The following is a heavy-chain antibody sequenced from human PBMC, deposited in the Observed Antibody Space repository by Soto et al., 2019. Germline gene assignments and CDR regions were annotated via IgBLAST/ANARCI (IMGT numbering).Heavy chain of an antibody. J-gene: IGHJ4*02. CDR3: AKRELNSTGLFH. Sequence: EVQLVESGGGLVQPGGSLRLSCAASGFSFTSYWMHWVRQAPGKGLVWVSRINTDGSSTSYADFVKGRFTISRDNAKNTLFLQMNSLRAEDTAIYYCAKRELNSTGLFHWGQGTLVSVSS. CDR1: GFSFTSYW. V-gene: IGHV3-74*01. CDR2: INTDGSST. D-gene: IGHD1-26*01.